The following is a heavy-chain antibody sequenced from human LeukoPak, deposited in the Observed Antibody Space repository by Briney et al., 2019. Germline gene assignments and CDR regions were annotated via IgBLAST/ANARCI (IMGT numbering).Heavy chain of an antibody. CDR1: GFTFSSYE. J-gene: IGHJ4*02. CDR3: ATVKEQLLWFGELLI. V-gene: IGHV3-48*03. D-gene: IGHD3-10*01. CDR2: ISSSGSTI. Sequence: GGSLRLSCAASGFTFSSYEMNWVRQAPGKGLEWVSYISSSGSTIYYADSVKGRFTISRDNAKNSLYLQMNSLRSDDTAVYYCATVKEQLLWFGELLIWGQGTLVTVSS.